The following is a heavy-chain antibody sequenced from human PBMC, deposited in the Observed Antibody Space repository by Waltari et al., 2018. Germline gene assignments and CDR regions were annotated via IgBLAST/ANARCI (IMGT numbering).Heavy chain of an antibody. CDR2: INHNGST. D-gene: IGHD6-19*01. Sequence: QVQLQQWGAGLLKPSETLSLTCAVYGGSFSGYYWSWIRQPPGKGLEWIGEINHNGSTNDNPSLKSRVTISVDTSKNQFARKLSSVTAADTAVYYCASSIAVAGTGGWFDPWGQGTLVTVSS. CDR3: ASSIAVAGTGGWFDP. J-gene: IGHJ5*02. V-gene: IGHV4-34*01. CDR1: GGSFSGYY.